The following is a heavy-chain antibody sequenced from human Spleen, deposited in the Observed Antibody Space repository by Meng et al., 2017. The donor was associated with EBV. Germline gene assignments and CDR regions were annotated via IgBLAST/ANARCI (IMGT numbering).Heavy chain of an antibody. J-gene: IGHJ4*02. CDR2: MSADGSKK. CDR3: AKDRNYILDY. CDR1: GFSFSNYG. D-gene: IGHD1-7*01. V-gene: IGHV3-30*18. Sequence: QVWCAEAGGRVVQPGSSLSLSCAASGFSFSNYGMHWVRQAPGKGLEWVAVMSADGSKKQYADSVRGRFTISRDNSKNTVSLQMNSLRGEDTAVYYCAKDRNYILDYWGQGTLVTVSS.